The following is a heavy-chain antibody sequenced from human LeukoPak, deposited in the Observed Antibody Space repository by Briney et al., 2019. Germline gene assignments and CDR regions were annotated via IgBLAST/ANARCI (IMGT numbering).Heavy chain of an antibody. CDR3: ASLVWDAFDI. J-gene: IGHJ3*02. D-gene: IGHD1-14*01. Sequence: KYGESLKISCKGSGYSFTSYWISWVRQMPGKGLEWMGRIDPSDSYTNYSPSFQGHVTISADKSIGTAYLQWSSLKASDTAMYYCASLVWDAFDIWGQGTMVTVSS. V-gene: IGHV5-10-1*01. CDR2: IDPSDSYT. CDR1: GYSFTSYW.